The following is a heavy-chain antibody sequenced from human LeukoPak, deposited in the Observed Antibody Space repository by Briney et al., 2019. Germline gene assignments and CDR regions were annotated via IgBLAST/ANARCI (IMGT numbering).Heavy chain of an antibody. CDR1: GGTFSSYA. V-gene: IGHV1-69*04. D-gene: IGHD1-26*01. CDR2: IIPILGIA. Sequence: SVKVSCKASGGTFSSYAISWVRQAPGQGLEWMGRIIPILGIANYAQKFQGRVTITADKSTSTAYMELSSLRSEDTAVYYCARASIVGATPLAFDIWGQGTTVTVSS. CDR3: ARASIVGATPLAFDI. J-gene: IGHJ3*02.